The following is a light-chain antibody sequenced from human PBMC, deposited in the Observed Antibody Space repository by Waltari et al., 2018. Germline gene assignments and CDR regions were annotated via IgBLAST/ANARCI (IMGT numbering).Light chain of an antibody. CDR1: QSVSSN. CDR2: GAS. J-gene: IGKJ1*01. CDR3: QQYNNWPRT. V-gene: IGKV3-15*01. Sequence: EIVMTQSPATLSVSPGERATLSCRVSQSVSSNLAWYQQKSGQAPRLLIYGASTTATGIPARFSGSGSGTEFTLTISSLQSEDFAVYYCQQYNNWPRTFGQGTKVEIK.